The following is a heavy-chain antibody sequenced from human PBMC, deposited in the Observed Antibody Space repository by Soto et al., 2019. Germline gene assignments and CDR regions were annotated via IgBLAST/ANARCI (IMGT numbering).Heavy chain of an antibody. CDR1: GFTFSSYA. V-gene: IGHV3-23*01. CDR3: AKDRIASRPYYCDY. CDR2: ISGSGDST. Sequence: GGSLRLSCAASGFTFSSYAMSWVRQAPGKGLEWVSAISGSGDSTYYADSVKGRFTISRDNSKNTLYLQRTSLRAEYSAAYYCAKDRIASRPYYCDYWGQGTLVTVSS. D-gene: IGHD6-6*01. J-gene: IGHJ4*02.